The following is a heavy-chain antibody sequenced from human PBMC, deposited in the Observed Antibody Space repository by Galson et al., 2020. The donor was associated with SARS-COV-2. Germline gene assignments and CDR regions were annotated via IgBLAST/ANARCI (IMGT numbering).Heavy chain of an antibody. J-gene: IGHJ5*02. V-gene: IGHV3-48*04. Sequence: GGSLRLSCAASGFTFSSYSMNWVRQAPGKGLEWVSYISSSSITIYYADAVKGRFTISRDNAKNSLYLQMNSLRAEDTAVYYCSRDYGGYPGSWGQGTLVTVSA. CDR1: GFTFSSYS. CDR3: SRDYGGYPGS. D-gene: IGHD4-17*01. CDR2: ISSSSITI.